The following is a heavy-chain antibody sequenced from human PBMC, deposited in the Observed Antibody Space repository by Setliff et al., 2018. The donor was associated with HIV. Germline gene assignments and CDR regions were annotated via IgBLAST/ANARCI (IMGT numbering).Heavy chain of an antibody. D-gene: IGHD3-10*01. CDR1: GASITSHN. J-gene: IGHJ6*03. CDR2: IYTRGNT. CDR3: TRDLWGADYYYNNMDV. V-gene: IGHV4-4*07. Sequence: PSETLSLTCSVSGASITSHNWSWIRQAAGKGLEWIGRIYTRGNTNYNPSLRSRVTMSVDTSKNQFSLKVTSVTAADTAVYYCTRDLWGADYYYNNMDVWGKGTTVTVSS.